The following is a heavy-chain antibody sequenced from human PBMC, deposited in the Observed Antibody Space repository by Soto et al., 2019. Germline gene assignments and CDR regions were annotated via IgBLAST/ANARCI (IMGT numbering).Heavy chain of an antibody. CDR3: ARALTGYGMDV. CDR2: ITTYNGNT. J-gene: IGHJ6*02. V-gene: IGHV1-18*01. Sequence: QVQLVQSGVEVREPGASVKVSCKAVRYIFTNYGVSWVRQAPGQGLEWMGWITTYNGNTEYAQKFQGRVTMTTDAPTSTAHMELGSLRSADTAIYYCARALTGYGMDVWGQGTTVTVSS. CDR1: RYIFTNYG.